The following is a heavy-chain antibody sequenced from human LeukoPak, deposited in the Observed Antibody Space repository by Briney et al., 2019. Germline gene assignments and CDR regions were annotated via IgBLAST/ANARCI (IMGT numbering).Heavy chain of an antibody. CDR1: GFDFARHG. J-gene: IGHJ5*02. Sequence: PGGSLRLSCETSGFDFARHGMHWVRQAPGKGLEWVAVLWHDDITTYYGNSVKGRFTISRDKSRNTLYLQMNSLRAEDTAVYYCARDGSEDIVVVPAAILSIGRSWFDPWGQGTLVTVSS. CDR2: LWHDDITT. D-gene: IGHD2-2*02. CDR3: ARDGSEDIVVVPAAILSIGRSWFDP. V-gene: IGHV3-33*01.